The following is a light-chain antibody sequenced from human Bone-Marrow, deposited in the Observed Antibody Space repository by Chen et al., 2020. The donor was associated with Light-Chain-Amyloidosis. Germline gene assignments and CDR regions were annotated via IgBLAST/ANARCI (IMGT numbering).Light chain of an antibody. CDR3: QVWDRSSDRPV. CDR1: NIGSQS. CDR2: DDS. Sequence: SYVLTQPSSVSVAPGQTATIACGGNNIGSQSVHWYQQTPGQAPLLVAYDDSDRPSGIPERLSGSNSGNTATLTISRVEAGDEADYYCQVWDRSSDRPVFGGGTKLTVL. J-gene: IGLJ3*02. V-gene: IGLV3-21*02.